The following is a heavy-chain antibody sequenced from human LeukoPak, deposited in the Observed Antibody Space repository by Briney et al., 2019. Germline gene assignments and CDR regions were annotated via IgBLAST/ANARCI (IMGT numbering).Heavy chain of an antibody. CDR3: ARDAATVVTKYFDY. D-gene: IGHD4-23*01. V-gene: IGHV3-21*01. CDR2: ISSSSSYI. J-gene: IGHJ4*02. CDR1: GFTFSSYS. Sequence: GGSLRLSCAASGFTFSSYSMNWVRQAPGKGLEWVSSISSSSSYIYYADSVRGRFTISRDNAKNSLYLQMNSLRAEDTAVYYCARDAATVVTKYFDYWGQGTLVTVSS.